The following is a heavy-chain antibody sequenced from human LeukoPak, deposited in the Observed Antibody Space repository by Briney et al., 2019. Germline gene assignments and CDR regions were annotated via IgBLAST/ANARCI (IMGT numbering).Heavy chain of an antibody. D-gene: IGHD5-18*01. J-gene: IGHJ2*01. CDR1: GFRFSDYY. V-gene: IGHV3-11*01. CDR2: ISSPGTTL. CDR3: ASGIQPRLSWFFDL. Sequence: GGSLRLSCAASGFRFSDYYMTWIRQAPGKGPKWVAYISSPGTTLYYVDSVKGRFTISRDNAKNSMYLQMNSLRAEDTAVYYCASGIQPRLSWFFDLWGRGTQVIVSS.